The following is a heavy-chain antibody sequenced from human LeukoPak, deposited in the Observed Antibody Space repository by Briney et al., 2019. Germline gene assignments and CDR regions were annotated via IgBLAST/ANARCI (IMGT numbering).Heavy chain of an antibody. J-gene: IGHJ4*02. Sequence: GGSLRLSCAASGFTFSSYAMSWVRQAPGKGLEWVSAISGSGGSTYYADSVKGRYTISRDNSKNTLYLQMNSLRAEDTAVYYCAKDRSLNDYGDFFDYWGQGTLVTVSS. CDR3: AKDRSLNDYGDFFDY. CDR2: ISGSGGST. V-gene: IGHV3-23*01. CDR1: GFTFSSYA. D-gene: IGHD4-17*01.